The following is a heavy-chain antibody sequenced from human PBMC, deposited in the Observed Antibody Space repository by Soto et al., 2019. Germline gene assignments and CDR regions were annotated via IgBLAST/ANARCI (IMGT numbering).Heavy chain of an antibody. CDR3: ARERRDGYSYGYCDY. Sequence: QVQLVQSGAEVKKPGASVKVSCKASGYTFTSYGISWVRQAPGQGLEWMGWISAYNGNTNYAQKLQGRVTMTTDTYSSTAYMERRSLRSDDTAVYYCARERRDGYSYGYCDYWGQGTLVTVSS. J-gene: IGHJ4*02. CDR2: ISAYNGNT. D-gene: IGHD5-18*01. V-gene: IGHV1-18*01. CDR1: GYTFTSYG.